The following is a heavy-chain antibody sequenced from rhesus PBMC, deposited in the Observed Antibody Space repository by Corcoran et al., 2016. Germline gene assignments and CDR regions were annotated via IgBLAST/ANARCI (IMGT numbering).Heavy chain of an antibody. D-gene: IGHD3-28*01. CDR1: GGSISGYYYY. J-gene: IGHJ5-1*01. V-gene: IGHV4-122*02. CDR3: ARSRSDSGYYNRFDV. Sequence: QVQLQESGPGLVKPSETLSLTCAVSGGSISGYYYYWSWIRQPPGKGLEWIGYITYSGRTSYNPSIKVRVTISRDTAKTLFSLNLSSVTAADTAVYYCARSRSDSGYYNRFDVWGPGVLVTVSS. CDR2: ITYSGRT.